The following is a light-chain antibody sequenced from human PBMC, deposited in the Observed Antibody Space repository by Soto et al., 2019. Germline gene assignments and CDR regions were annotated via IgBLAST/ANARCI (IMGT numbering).Light chain of an antibody. V-gene: IGKV3-15*01. CDR3: QQYRSLIT. CDR1: QSISSN. CDR2: GAS. Sequence: EIVMTQSPATLSVSPGERGALSCRASQSISSNLAWYQQKPGQAPRLLIHGASTRATGIPARFSGSGSGTEFTLTINRLEPEDSAVYYCQQYRSLITFGQGTRLEIK. J-gene: IGKJ5*01.